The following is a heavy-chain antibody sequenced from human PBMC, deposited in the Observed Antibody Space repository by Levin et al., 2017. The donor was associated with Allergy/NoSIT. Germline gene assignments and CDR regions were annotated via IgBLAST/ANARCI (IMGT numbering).Heavy chain of an antibody. CDR1: GYTFTSYG. J-gene: IGHJ6*02. CDR2: ISAYNGNT. D-gene: IGHD6-19*01. CDR3: AGASAPQGWGSGNPYYYYGMDV. V-gene: IGHV1-18*01. Sequence: AASVKVSCKASGYTFTSYGISWVRQAPGQGLEWMGWISAYNGNTNYAQKLQGRVTMTTDTSTSTAYMELRSLRSDDTAVYYCAGASAPQGWGSGNPYYYYGMDVWGQGTTVTVSS.